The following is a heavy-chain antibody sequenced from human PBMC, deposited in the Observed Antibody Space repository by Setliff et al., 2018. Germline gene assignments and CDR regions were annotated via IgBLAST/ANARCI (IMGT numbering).Heavy chain of an antibody. D-gene: IGHD1-7*01. CDR1: GYTFTDHS. Sequence: ASVKVSCKASGYTFTDHSVHWVRQAPGQGPQWLGGLNPRSGARGYAQKFQGRLTLTRDTSINTAYLELRSLSSDDTAVYYCARDPTGTTFHLHSFYMDVWGRGTTVTVSS. J-gene: IGHJ6*03. V-gene: IGHV1-2*02. CDR3: ARDPTGTTFHLHSFYMDV. CDR2: LNPRSGAR.